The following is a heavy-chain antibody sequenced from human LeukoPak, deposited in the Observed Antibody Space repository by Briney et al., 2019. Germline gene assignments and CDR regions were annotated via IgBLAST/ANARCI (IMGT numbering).Heavy chain of an antibody. CDR1: GITFSSYS. CDR3: ASPVPMDCSSTSCPTSG. J-gene: IGHJ4*02. D-gene: IGHD2-2*01. CDR2: ISSSGSTK. Sequence: GGSLILSCGASGITFSSYSMNWVRQAPGKGLEWVSYISSSGSTKYYADSVKGRFTISRDNARNSLYLQMNSLRAEDTAVYYCASPVPMDCSSTSCPTSGWGQGTLVTVSS. V-gene: IGHV3-48*01.